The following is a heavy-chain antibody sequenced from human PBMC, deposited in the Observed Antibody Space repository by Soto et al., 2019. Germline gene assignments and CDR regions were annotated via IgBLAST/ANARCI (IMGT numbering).Heavy chain of an antibody. CDR1: GFTFSSYA. Sequence: GGSLRLSCAASGFTFSSYAMSWVRQAPGKGLEWVSAISGSGGSTYYADSVKGRFTISRDNSKNTLYLQMNSLRAEDTAVYYCAKRPPYCSSTSCYALGYSSSSVDYWGQGTLVTVSS. V-gene: IGHV3-23*01. CDR2: ISGSGGST. CDR3: AKRPPYCSSTSCYALGYSSSSVDY. J-gene: IGHJ4*02. D-gene: IGHD2-2*01.